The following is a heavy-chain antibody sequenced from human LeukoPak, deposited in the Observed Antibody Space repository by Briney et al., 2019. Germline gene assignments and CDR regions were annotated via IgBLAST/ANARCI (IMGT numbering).Heavy chain of an antibody. CDR1: GFTLSSYA. CDR3: AKDTTLVLDAFDI. CDR2: ISGSGGST. D-gene: IGHD1-1*01. V-gene: IGHV3-23*01. Sequence: GGSLRLSCAASGFTLSSYAMSWVRQAPGKGLEWVSGISGSGGSTYYADSVKGRFTISRDNSKNTLYLQANSLRAEDTAVYYCAKDTTLVLDAFDIWGQGTMVTVSS. J-gene: IGHJ3*02.